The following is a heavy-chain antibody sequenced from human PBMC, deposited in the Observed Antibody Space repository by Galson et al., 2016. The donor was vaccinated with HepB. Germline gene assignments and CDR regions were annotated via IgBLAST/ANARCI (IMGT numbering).Heavy chain of an antibody. CDR2: INSDGTIS. Sequence: SLRLSCAASGFAFSSHWMHWVRQDLGKGLVWVSRINSDGTISNYADSVKGRFTISRDKAKNTLYLQMNSLRAEDTAVYFCVRDHSVVPTTAYNWFDPWGRGTLVTVS. CDR3: VRDHSVVPTTAYNWFDP. V-gene: IGHV3-74*01. J-gene: IGHJ5*02. D-gene: IGHD4-23*01. CDR1: GFAFSSHW.